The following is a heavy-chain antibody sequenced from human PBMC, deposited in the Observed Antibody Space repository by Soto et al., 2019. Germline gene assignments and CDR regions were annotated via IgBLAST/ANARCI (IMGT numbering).Heavy chain of an antibody. D-gene: IGHD1-26*01. Sequence: GESLKISCKGSGYSFTSYWIGWVRQMPGKGLEWMGFIYPGDSDTRYSPSFQGQVTISADKSISTAYLQWSSLKASDTAMYYCARVHVDTPYSGSYYFDYWGQGTLVTVSS. CDR1: GYSFTSYW. V-gene: IGHV5-51*01. J-gene: IGHJ4*02. CDR3: ARVHVDTPYSGSYYFDY. CDR2: IYPGDSDT.